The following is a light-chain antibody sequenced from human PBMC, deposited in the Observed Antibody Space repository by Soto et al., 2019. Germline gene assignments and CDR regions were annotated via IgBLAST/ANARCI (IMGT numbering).Light chain of an antibody. Sequence: QSALTQPPSASGSPGQSVTISCTGTTSDHVSWYQQYPGKAPKLIIYDVTKRPSGVPDRFSGSKSGTTASLTVSGLQADDEADYFCSSHAGARHLLFGGGTKVTVL. CDR3: SSHAGARHLL. J-gene: IGLJ2*01. V-gene: IGLV2-8*01. CDR2: DVT. CDR1: TSDH.